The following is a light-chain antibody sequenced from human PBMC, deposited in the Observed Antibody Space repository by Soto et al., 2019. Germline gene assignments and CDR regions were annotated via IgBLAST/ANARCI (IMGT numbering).Light chain of an antibody. V-gene: IGKV3-20*01. CDR3: QQYGSSPRT. CDR2: GAS. J-gene: IGKJ1*01. CDR1: QTISNTY. Sequence: EIVLTQSPGTLSLSPGETATLSCRASQTISNTYLAWYQHKPGQAPRLLISGASTRATGIPARFSGSGSGTDFTLTVNRLEPEDFAVYYCQQYGSSPRTFGQGTKVEI.